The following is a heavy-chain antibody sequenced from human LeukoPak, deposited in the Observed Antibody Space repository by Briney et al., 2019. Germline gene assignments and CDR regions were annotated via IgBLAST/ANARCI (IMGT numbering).Heavy chain of an antibody. J-gene: IGHJ5*02. CDR3: ARGFGSGTSPIDL. V-gene: IGHV4-59*08. D-gene: IGHD3-10*01. CDR1: GGSISSYY. CDR2: IYYIGST. Sequence: NPSETLSLTCTVSGGSISSYYWSWIRQPPGKGLEWIGYIYYIGSTNYNPSLKSRVTISVDTSKNQFSLKLSSVTAADTALYYCARGFGSGTSPIDLWGQGALVTVSS.